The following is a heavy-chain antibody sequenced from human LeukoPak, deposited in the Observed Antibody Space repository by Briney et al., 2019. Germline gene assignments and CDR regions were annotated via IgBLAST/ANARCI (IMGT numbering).Heavy chain of an antibody. V-gene: IGHV4-31*03. CDR2: IYHSGST. J-gene: IGHJ4*02. D-gene: IGHD3-10*01. CDR1: GGSISSGGYY. Sequence: SETLSLTCTVSGGSISSGGYYWSWIRQHPGKGLEWIGYIYHSGSTYYNPSLKSRVTISVDTSKNQFSLKLSSVTAADTAVYYCARSAGLLWFGEAHFDYWGQGTLVTVSS. CDR3: ARSAGLLWFGEAHFDY.